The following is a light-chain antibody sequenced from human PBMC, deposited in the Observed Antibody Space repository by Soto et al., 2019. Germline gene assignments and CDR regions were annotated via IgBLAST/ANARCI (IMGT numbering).Light chain of an antibody. CDR3: CSYTTSSTYV. V-gene: IGLV2-14*03. CDR2: DVS. J-gene: IGLJ1*01. Sequence: QSVLTQPASVSGSPGQSIAISCTGTSSDVGGYNYVSWYQQHPGKAPKLMIYDVSNRPSGVSNRFSSSKSGNTASLTISGLQAEDEADYYCCSYTTSSTYVFGTGTQLTVL. CDR1: SSDVGGYNY.